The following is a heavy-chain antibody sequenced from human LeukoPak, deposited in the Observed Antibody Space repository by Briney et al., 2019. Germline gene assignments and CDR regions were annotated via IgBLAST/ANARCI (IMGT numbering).Heavy chain of an antibody. J-gene: IGHJ4*02. CDR3: ARRAGAYSHPYDY. CDR1: GLTVSKNY. Sequence: GGSLRLSCAASGLTVSKNYMSWVRQAPGKGLESVSVIYSGGSTYYADSVRGRFTISRDNSKNTLYLQMNSLRAEDTAVYYCARRAGAYSHPYDYWGQGTLVTVSS. CDR2: IYSGGST. V-gene: IGHV3-53*01. D-gene: IGHD4/OR15-4a*01.